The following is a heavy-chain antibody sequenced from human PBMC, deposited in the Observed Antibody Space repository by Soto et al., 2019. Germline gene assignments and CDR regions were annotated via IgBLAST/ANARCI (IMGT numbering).Heavy chain of an antibody. CDR3: ARDNPRFIEGDNWNVLRYWFDP. D-gene: IGHD1-20*01. CDR2: ISSSSSTI. CDR1: GFTFSSYS. Sequence: GGSLRLSCAASGFTFSSYSMNWVRQAPGKGLEWVSYISSSSSTIYYADSVKGRFTISRDNAKNSLYLQMNSLRAEDTAVYYCARDNPRFIEGDNWNVLRYWFDPWGQGTLVTVSS. J-gene: IGHJ5*02. V-gene: IGHV3-48*01.